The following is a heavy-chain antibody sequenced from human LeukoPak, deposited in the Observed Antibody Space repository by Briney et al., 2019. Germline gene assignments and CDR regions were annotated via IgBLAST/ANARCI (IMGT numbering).Heavy chain of an antibody. J-gene: IGHJ4*02. V-gene: IGHV3-49*03. CDR1: GFTFGDYA. CDR3: TRDMGNYYGSSDY. CDR2: IRSKAYGGTT. Sequence: GGSLRLSCTFSGFTFGDYAMSWFRQAPGKGVEWVGFIRSKAYGGTTEYAASVKGRFTVSRDDSKSIAYLQMNSLKTEDTAVYYCTRDMGNYYGSSDYWGQGALVTVSS. D-gene: IGHD3-10*01.